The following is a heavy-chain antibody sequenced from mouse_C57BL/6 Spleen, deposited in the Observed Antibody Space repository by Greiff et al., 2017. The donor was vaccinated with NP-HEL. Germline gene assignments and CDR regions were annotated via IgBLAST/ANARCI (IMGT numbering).Heavy chain of an antibody. Sequence: EVQLVESGGGLVKPGGSLKLSCAASGFTFSDYGMHWVRQAPEKGLEWVAYISSGSSTIYYADTVKGRFTISRDNAQNTLFLQMTSLRSEDTAMYYRARKTGTWYFDVWGTGTTVTVSS. CDR3: ARKTGTWYFDV. CDR2: ISSGSSTI. V-gene: IGHV5-17*01. D-gene: IGHD3-3*01. CDR1: GFTFSDYG. J-gene: IGHJ1*03.